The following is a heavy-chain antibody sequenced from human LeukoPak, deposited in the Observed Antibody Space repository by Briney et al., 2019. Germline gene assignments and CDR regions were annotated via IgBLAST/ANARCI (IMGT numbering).Heavy chain of an antibody. CDR2: FDPEDGET. Sequence: ASVKVSCKVSGYTLTELSMHWVRQAPGKGLEWMGGFDPEDGETIYAQKFQGRVTMTEDTSTDTAYMELSSLRSEDTAVYYCATVKSESGSYLTQVYYYYMDVWGKGTTVTVSS. CDR3: ATVKSESGSYLTQVYYYYMDV. J-gene: IGHJ6*03. V-gene: IGHV1-24*01. CDR1: GYTLTELS. D-gene: IGHD1-26*01.